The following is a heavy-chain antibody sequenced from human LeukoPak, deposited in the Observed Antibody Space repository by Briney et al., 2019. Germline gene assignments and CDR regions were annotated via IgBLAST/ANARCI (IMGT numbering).Heavy chain of an antibody. CDR2: ISGSGGST. CDR1: GFTFSSYA. Sequence: GGSLRLSFAASGFTFSSYAMSWVRQAPGKGLEWVSAISGSGGSTYYADSVKGRFTISRDNSKNTLYLQMNSLRAEDTAVYYCAKVMIAPKSPFDYWGQGTLVTVSS. D-gene: IGHD3-22*01. J-gene: IGHJ4*02. V-gene: IGHV3-23*01. CDR3: AKVMIAPKSPFDY.